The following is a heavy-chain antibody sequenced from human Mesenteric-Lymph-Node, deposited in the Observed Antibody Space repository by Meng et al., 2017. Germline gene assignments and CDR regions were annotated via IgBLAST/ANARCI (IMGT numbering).Heavy chain of an antibody. D-gene: IGHD3-22*01. CDR1: GGSVISGSYY. Sequence: QVQLQESGPGLVRPSETLSLTCSSSGGSVISGSYYWSWIRQPPGKRLEWIGYMYFSGSTNYNPSLKSRVTISVDTSKKQFSLKLSSVTAADTAVYYCARGHYDGYFDSWGQGTLVTVSS. V-gene: IGHV4-61*01. CDR2: MYFSGST. J-gene: IGHJ4*02. CDR3: ARGHYDGYFDS.